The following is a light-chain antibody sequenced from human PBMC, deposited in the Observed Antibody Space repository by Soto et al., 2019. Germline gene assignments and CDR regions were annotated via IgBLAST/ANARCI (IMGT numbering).Light chain of an antibody. CDR1: HDITSY. CDR3: QKCDYLPI. Sequence: DIQMTQSPSSLSASVGDRVTITCQASHDITSYLNWYQHKPGKAPKILIYAASIVEAGVPSRFSGSGSGTDFPFTISSLQPEDVATYYCQKCDYLPIFGPGTRVDFQ. CDR2: AAS. J-gene: IGKJ3*01. V-gene: IGKV1-33*01.